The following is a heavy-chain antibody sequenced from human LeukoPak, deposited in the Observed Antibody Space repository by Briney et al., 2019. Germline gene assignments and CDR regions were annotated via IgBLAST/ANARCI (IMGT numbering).Heavy chain of an antibody. CDR3: ARGKGSGYYSNFDY. CDR1: GRSISSYY. Sequence: SETLSLTCTVSGRSISSYYWSCIRQPPGKGLEWIGYIYYSGSTNYNPSLKSRVAISVDTSKNQFSLKMSFVTAADTAVYYCARGKGSGYYSNFDYWGQRTLVTVSS. V-gene: IGHV4-59*01. CDR2: IYYSGST. D-gene: IGHD3-22*01. J-gene: IGHJ4*02.